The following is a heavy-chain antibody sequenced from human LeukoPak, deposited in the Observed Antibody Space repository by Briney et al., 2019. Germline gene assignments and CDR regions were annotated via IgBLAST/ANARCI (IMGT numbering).Heavy chain of an antibody. D-gene: IGHD6-19*01. V-gene: IGHV3-73*01. CDR3: TRRLESGIWDFDY. J-gene: IGHJ4*02. Sequence: PRGSLRLSCAASGFTFSGSAMQWVRQASGKRLEWVGRNKNKDNNDATAYAASVKSRGTISRDDSGKMAYLQMNSLKTEDTAVYYCTRRLESGIWDFDYWGQGARVTVSS. CDR2: NKNKDNNDAT. CDR1: GFTFSGSA.